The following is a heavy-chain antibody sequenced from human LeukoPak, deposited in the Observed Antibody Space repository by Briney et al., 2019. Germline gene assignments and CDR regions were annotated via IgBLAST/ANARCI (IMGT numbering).Heavy chain of an antibody. CDR2: ISSSSSYI. CDR3: ARSGIVGATFPY. Sequence: GGSLRLSCAASGFTFSSYSMNWVRQAPGKGLEWVSSISSSSSYIYYADSVKGRFTISRDNAKNSLYLQMNSLRAEDTAVYYCARSGIVGATFPYWGQGTLVTVSS. CDR1: GFTFSSYS. D-gene: IGHD1-26*01. J-gene: IGHJ4*02. V-gene: IGHV3-21*01.